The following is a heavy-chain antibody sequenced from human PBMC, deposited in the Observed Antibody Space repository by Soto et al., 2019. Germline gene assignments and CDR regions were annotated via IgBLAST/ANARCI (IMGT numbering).Heavy chain of an antibody. V-gene: IGHV3-43*01. Sequence: EVQLVESGGVVVQPGGSLRLSCAASGFTFDDYTMHWVRRAPGKGLEWVSLLSWDGGSTYYADSVKGRFTISRYNSKNSLYLQMNSLRTEDTALYYCAKDSGGYDLYYWGQGSLVTVSS. CDR1: GFTFDDYT. D-gene: IGHD5-12*01. CDR3: AKDSGGYDLYY. J-gene: IGHJ4*02. CDR2: LSWDGGST.